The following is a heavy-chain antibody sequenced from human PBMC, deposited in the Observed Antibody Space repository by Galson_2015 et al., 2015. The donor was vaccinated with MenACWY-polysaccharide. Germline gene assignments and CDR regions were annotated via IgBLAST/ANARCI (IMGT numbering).Heavy chain of an antibody. CDR3: SRVRGVQWPRYSIDV. D-gene: IGHD3-10*01. CDR2: VYASGST. J-gene: IGHJ6*02. Sequence: LSLPFPFSFSSLLPSSFPFLLPPSGTGLEWIGRVYASGSTNSNPSLKSRLTMSVDTSKNQFSLGLSSVTAADTAIYYCSRVRGVQWPRYSIDVWGQGTTVTVSS. V-gene: IGHV4-4*07. CDR1: FSSLLPSS.